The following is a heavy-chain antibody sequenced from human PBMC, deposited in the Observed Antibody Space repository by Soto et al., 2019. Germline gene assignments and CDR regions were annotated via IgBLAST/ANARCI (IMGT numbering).Heavy chain of an antibody. CDR3: ASDLSGRADV. D-gene: IGHD3-10*01. J-gene: IGHJ6*02. CDR2: MNEDGGTT. V-gene: IGHV3-74*01. Sequence: GGSLRLSCAASGFTFSSYWMHWVRQAPGKELVWVSRMNEDGGTTDYADSVKGRFTISRDNAKNTLYLQMNSLRVEDTAVYYCASDLSGRADVWGQGTTVTVSS. CDR1: GFTFSSYW.